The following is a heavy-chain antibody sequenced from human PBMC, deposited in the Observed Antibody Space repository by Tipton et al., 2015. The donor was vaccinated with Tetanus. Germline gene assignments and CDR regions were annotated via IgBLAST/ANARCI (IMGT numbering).Heavy chain of an antibody. CDR3: ARDTWGLGIAVAGTWLDY. Sequence: SLLLSPPASGFTFSSYAMHWVRQAPGKGLEWVAVISYDGSNKYYADSVKGRFTISRDNSKNTLYLQMNSLRAEDTAVYYCARDTWGLGIAVAGTWLDYWGQGTLVTVSS. V-gene: IGHV3-30*04. J-gene: IGHJ4*02. CDR1: GFTFSSYA. CDR2: ISYDGSNK. D-gene: IGHD6-19*01.